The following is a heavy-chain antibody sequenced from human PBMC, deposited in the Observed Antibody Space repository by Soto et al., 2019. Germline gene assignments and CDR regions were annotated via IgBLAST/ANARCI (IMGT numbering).Heavy chain of an antibody. J-gene: IGHJ4*02. CDR2: ISRSGNST. V-gene: IGHV3-23*01. CDR3: AKDAKILDWLPTSYYFDF. Sequence: EVQVLESGGGLAQPGRSLRLSCAVSGLSFSSYAMTWVRQSPGKGLAWVSSISRSGNSTYSADSVRGRFTISRDNSKNTLYLQINSLRAEDTAVYYCAKDAKILDWLPTSYYFDFWGQGTLVTVSS. D-gene: IGHD3-9*01. CDR1: GLSFSSYA.